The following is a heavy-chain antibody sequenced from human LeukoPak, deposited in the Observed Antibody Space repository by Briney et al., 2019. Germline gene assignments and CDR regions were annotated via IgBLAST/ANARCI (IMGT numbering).Heavy chain of an antibody. Sequence: SGGSLRLSCAVSGFRVSDYYMSWVRQAPGKGLEWVGLIRDSGEAFYADFVRGRFAISRDESENTLYLQMNSLGVEDTAVYFCARDRAALQDWVEFDPWGQGTPVIASS. CDR1: GFRVSDYY. CDR3: ARDRAALQDWVEFDP. J-gene: IGHJ5*02. V-gene: IGHV3-66*03. CDR2: IRDSGEA. D-gene: IGHD3/OR15-3a*01.